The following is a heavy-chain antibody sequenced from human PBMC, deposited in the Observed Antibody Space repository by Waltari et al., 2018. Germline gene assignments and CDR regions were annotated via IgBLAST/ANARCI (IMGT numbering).Heavy chain of an antibody. D-gene: IGHD6-13*01. CDR1: GFTFSSYS. CDR3: AGYVMYSSSWYAEL. CDR2: FSSSSSYI. J-gene: IGHJ4*02. Sequence: EVQLVESGGGLVKPGGSLRLSCAASGFTFSSYSMNWVRQAPGKGLEWGSVFSSSSSYIYYADSVKGRFTISRDNAKNSLYLKMNSLRAEDTAVYYCAGYVMYSSSWYAELWGQGTLVTVSS. V-gene: IGHV3-21*01.